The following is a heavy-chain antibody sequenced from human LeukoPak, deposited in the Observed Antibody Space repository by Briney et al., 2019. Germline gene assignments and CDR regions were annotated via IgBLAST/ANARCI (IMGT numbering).Heavy chain of an antibody. J-gene: IGHJ3*02. CDR3: ASDLSKLGSGSYRRAFDI. D-gene: IGHD3-10*01. CDR2: IYSGGST. CDR1: GFTFDDYA. V-gene: IGHV3-66*01. Sequence: PGRSLRLSCAASGFTFDDYAMHWVRQAPGKGLEWVSVIYSGGSTYYADSVKGRFTISRDNSKNTLYLQMNSLRAEDTAVYYCASDLSKLGSGSYRRAFDIWGQGTMVTVSS.